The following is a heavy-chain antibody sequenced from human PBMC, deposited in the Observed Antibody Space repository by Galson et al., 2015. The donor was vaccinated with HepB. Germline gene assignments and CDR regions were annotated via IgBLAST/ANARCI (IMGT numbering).Heavy chain of an antibody. Sequence: SLRLSCAASGFTFSSYDMHWVRQATGKGLEWVSAIGTAGDTYYPGSVKGRFTISRENAKNSLYLQMNSLRAGDTAVYYCARSPRKPYYYYYYMDVWGKGTTVTVSS. CDR3: ARSPRKPYYYYYYMDV. V-gene: IGHV3-13*01. J-gene: IGHJ6*03. D-gene: IGHD1-14*01. CDR1: GFTFSSYD. CDR2: IGTAGDT.